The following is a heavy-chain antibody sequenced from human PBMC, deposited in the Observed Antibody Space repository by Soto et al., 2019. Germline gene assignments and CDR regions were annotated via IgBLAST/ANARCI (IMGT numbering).Heavy chain of an antibody. CDR1: GGSISSYY. D-gene: IGHD3-22*01. V-gene: IGHV4-59*08. CDR3: ARQRRDSSGYLDY. J-gene: IGHJ4*02. Sequence: SETLSLTCTVSGGSISSYYGSWIRQPPGKGLEWIGYIYYSGSTNYNPSLKSRVTISVDTSKNQFSLKLSSVTAADTAVYYCARQRRDSSGYLDYWGQGTLVTVS. CDR2: IYYSGST.